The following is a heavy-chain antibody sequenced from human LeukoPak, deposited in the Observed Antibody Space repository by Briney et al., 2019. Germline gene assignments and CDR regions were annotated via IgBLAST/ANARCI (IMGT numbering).Heavy chain of an antibody. CDR2: IYYSGST. CDR3: ARHPTVYGGTSAAYFQH. V-gene: IGHV4-59*08. D-gene: IGHD4-23*01. CDR1: GGSINSYY. J-gene: IGHJ1*01. Sequence: PSETLSLTCTVSGGSINSYYWSWIRQPPGKGLEWIGYIYYSGSTNYNPSLKSRVTISLDTSKNQFSLKLSSVTAADTAVYYCARHPTVYGGTSAAYFQHWGQGTLVTVSS.